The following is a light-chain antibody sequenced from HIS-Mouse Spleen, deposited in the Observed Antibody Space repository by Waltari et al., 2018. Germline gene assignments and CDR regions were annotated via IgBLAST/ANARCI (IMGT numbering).Light chain of an antibody. CDR2: GKN. V-gene: IGLV3-19*01. J-gene: IGLJ2*01. CDR3: NSRDSSGNHVV. CDR1: SLSSYY. Sequence: SSELTQDPAVSVALGPTARITCQGASLSSYYSSWYQQKPGQAPVLVIYGKNNRPSGIPDRFSGSSSGNTASLTITGAQAEDEADYYCNSRDSSGNHVVFGGGTKLTVL.